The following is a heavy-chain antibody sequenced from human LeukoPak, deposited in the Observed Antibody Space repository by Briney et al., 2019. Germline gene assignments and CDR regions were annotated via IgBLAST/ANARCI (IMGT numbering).Heavy chain of an antibody. D-gene: IGHD3-10*01. CDR1: GYIFMNYD. CDR2: FDPEDGET. J-gene: IGHJ5*02. V-gene: IGHV1-24*01. Sequence: ASVKVSCKASGYIFMNYDISWVRQAPGKGLEWMGGFDPEDGETIYAQKFQGRVTMTEDTSTDTAYMELSSLRSEDTAVYYCATADGSGSYYRNWFDPWGQGTLVTVSS. CDR3: ATADGSGSYYRNWFDP.